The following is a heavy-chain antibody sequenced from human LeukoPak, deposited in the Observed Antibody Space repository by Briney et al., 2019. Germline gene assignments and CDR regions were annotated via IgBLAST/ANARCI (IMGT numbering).Heavy chain of an antibody. CDR1: GFTFSNNW. V-gene: IGHV3-7*03. CDR3: ASRVERGYSWVGYFDY. D-gene: IGHD5-18*01. CDR2: VKKDASEK. Sequence: SGGSLRLSRAASGFTFSNNWMTWVRQAPGKGLEWVASVKKDASEKYYVDSVKGRFTISRDNAKNTLYLQMNSLRAEDTAVYYCASRVERGYSWVGYFDYWGQGTLVTVSS. J-gene: IGHJ4*02.